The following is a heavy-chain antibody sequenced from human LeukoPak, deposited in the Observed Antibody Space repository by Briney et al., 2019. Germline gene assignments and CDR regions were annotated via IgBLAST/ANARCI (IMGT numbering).Heavy chain of an antibody. CDR2: IIPIFGTA. D-gene: IGHD2-15*01. Sequence: ASVKVSCKASGGTFSSYAISWVRQDPGQGLEWMGGIIPIFGTANYAQKFQGRVTITADKSTSTVYMELSSLRSEDTAVYYCARGLRYCSGGRCYFSPPYYYYMDVWGKGTTVTISS. V-gene: IGHV1-69*06. CDR1: GGTFSSYA. J-gene: IGHJ6*03. CDR3: ARGLRYCSGGRCYFSPPYYYYMDV.